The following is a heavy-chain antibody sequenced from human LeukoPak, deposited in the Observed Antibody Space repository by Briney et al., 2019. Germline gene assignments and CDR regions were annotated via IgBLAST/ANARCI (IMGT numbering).Heavy chain of an antibody. D-gene: IGHD3-22*01. V-gene: IGHV3-21*04. CDR1: GFTFSSYR. J-gene: IGHJ4*02. Sequence: GGSLRLSCAASGFTFSSYRMNWVRQAPGKGLEWVSSISSSSSYIYYADSVKGRFTISRDNAKNSLFLHMNSLRAEDTAVYYCAKEGYDSSGYYYYFDYWGQGTLVTVSS. CDR2: ISSSSSYI. CDR3: AKEGYDSSGYYYYFDY.